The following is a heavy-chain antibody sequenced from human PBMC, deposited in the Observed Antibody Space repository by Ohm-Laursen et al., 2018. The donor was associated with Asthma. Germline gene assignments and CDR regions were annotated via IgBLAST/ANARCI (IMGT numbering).Heavy chain of an antibody. CDR1: KFTFSNHW. D-gene: IGHD3-10*01. CDR2: ISSSSSTI. J-gene: IGHJ4*02. V-gene: IGHV3-48*01. CDR3: ARVFGFDY. Sequence: SLRLSCAASKFTFSNHWMNWVRQAPGKGLEWVSYISSSSSTIYYADSVKGRFTISRDNAKNSLYLQMNSLRAEDTAVYYCARVFGFDYWGQGTLVTVSS.